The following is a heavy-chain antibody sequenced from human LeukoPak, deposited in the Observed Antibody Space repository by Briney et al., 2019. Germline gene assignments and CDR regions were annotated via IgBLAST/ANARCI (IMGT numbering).Heavy chain of an antibody. D-gene: IGHD6-19*01. CDR2: IYYSGST. J-gene: IGHJ4*02. Sequence: PSETLSLTCTVSGGSISSYYWSWIRQLPGKGLEWIGYIYYSGSTNYNPSLKSRVTISVDTSKNQFSLKLSSVTAADTAVYYCARSSGWYYFDYWGQGTLVTVSS. CDR1: GGSISSYY. V-gene: IGHV4-59*01. CDR3: ARSSGWYYFDY.